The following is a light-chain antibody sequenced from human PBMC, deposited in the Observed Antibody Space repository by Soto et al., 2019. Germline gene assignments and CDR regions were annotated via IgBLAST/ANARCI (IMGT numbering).Light chain of an antibody. CDR1: QSVRSNY. V-gene: IGKV3-20*01. CDR3: QQDGGSPYT. Sequence: EIVLTQSPGTLSLSPGERATLSCRASQSVRSNYLAWYQQKPGQTHRLLIYGASSRATGIPDRFSGTGSGTDFTLTISRLEPEDFAVYYCQQDGGSPYTFGQGTKLEIK. CDR2: GAS. J-gene: IGKJ2*01.